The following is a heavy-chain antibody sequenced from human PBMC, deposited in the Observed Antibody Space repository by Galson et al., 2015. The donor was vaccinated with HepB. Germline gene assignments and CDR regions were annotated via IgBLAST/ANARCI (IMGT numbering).Heavy chain of an antibody. V-gene: IGHV1-2*06. Sequence: SVKVSCKASGGTFSTYAISWVRQAPGQGLEWMGRINPNSGGTNYAQKFQGRVTMTRDTSISTAYMDLSRLRSDDTAVYYCARDGAYGSEPRSNYYFDYWGQGTPVTVSS. D-gene: IGHD3-10*01. J-gene: IGHJ4*02. CDR3: ARDGAYGSEPRSNYYFDY. CDR1: GGTFSTYA. CDR2: INPNSGGT.